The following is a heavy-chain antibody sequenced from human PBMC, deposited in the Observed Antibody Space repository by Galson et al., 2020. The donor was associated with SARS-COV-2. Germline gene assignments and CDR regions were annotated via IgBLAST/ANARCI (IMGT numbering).Heavy chain of an antibody. CDR3: ARDGQTSSGWAFDY. V-gene: IGHV3-33*01. CDR1: GFTFSDHA. J-gene: IGHJ4*02. Sequence: GESLRLSCTASGFTFSDHAMHWVRQAPGKGMEWVGQIYFDGSEKYYGDSVSGRCTISRDSSKNTVYLQMNNLMADDTAVYYCARDGQTSSGWAFDYWGQGTLVTVSS. D-gene: IGHD6-19*01. CDR2: IYFDGSEK.